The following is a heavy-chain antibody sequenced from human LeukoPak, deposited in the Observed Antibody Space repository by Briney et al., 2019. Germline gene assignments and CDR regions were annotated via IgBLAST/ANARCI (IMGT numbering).Heavy chain of an antibody. Sequence: PGGSLRLSCAASGFTFSNAWMSWVRQAPGKGLEWVGRIKSKTDGGTTDYAAPVKGRFTISRDDSKNTLYLQMNSLKTEDTAVYYCTTAVSSSSWYRSNWFDPWGQGTLVTVSS. V-gene: IGHV3-15*01. CDR2: IKSKTDGGTT. CDR1: GFTFSNAW. J-gene: IGHJ5*02. D-gene: IGHD6-13*01. CDR3: TTAVSSSSWYRSNWFDP.